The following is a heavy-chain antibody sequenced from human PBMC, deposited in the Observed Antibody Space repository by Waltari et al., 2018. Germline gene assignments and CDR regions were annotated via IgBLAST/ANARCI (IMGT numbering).Heavy chain of an antibody. CDR2: INPSGGST. CDR1: GYTFTSYY. Sequence: QVQLVQSGAEVKKPGASVKVSCKASGYTFTSYYMHWVRTAPGQGLEWMGIINPSGGSTSYAQKFQGRVTMTRDTSTSTVYMELSSLRSEDTAVYYCARDPGKYYDILTGYFHWGQGTLVTVSS. CDR3: ARDPGKYYDILTGYFH. D-gene: IGHD3-9*01. V-gene: IGHV1-46*01. J-gene: IGHJ4*02.